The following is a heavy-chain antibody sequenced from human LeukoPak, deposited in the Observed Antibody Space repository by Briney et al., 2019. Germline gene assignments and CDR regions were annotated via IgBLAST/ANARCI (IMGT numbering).Heavy chain of an antibody. J-gene: IGHJ4*02. Sequence: PGGSLRLSCAASGFAFSKYAMGWVRQAPGKGLEWASAISGSGGSKYYADSVKGRFTISRDNSKNTLYVQMNSLRAEDTATYYCAKGTTYYDILTGYGYPYYFDYWGQGTLVTVSS. V-gene: IGHV3-23*01. D-gene: IGHD3-9*01. CDR1: GFAFSKYA. CDR2: ISGSGGSK. CDR3: AKGTTYYDILTGYGYPYYFDY.